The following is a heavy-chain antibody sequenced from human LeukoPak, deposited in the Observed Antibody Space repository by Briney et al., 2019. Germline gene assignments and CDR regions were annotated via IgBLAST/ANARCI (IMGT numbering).Heavy chain of an antibody. CDR2: INADNGNT. D-gene: IGHD6-13*01. J-gene: IGHJ2*01. CDR1: GYIFNSCS. V-gene: IGHV1-3*01. CDR3: AGDLSQQLAPVWYFDL. Sequence: GASVKVSCKASGYIFNSCSIHWVRQAPGQRLEWMGWINADNGNTKYSQKFQGRVTITTDTSASTAYMELSSLRSEDTAMYYCAGDLSQQLAPVWYFDLWGRGTLVTVSS.